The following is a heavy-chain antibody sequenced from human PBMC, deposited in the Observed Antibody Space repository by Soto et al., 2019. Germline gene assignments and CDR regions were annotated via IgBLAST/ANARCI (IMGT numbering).Heavy chain of an antibody. CDR3: VRRPLISRSYYDFWSGSALDY. D-gene: IGHD3-3*01. Sequence: PSETLSLTCAVYGGSFSGYYWSWIRQPPGKGLEWIGEINHSGSTNYNPSLKSRVTISVDTSKNQFSLKLSSVTAADTAVYYCVRRPLISRSYYDFWSGSALDYWGQGTLVTVSS. CDR2: INHSGST. J-gene: IGHJ4*02. V-gene: IGHV4-34*01. CDR1: GGSFSGYY.